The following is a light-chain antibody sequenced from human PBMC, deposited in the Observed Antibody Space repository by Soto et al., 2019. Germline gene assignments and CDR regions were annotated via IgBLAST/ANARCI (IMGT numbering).Light chain of an antibody. CDR2: DVS. CDR3: CSYAGSYTVL. V-gene: IGLV2-11*01. J-gene: IGLJ2*01. CDR1: SSDVGGYKY. Sequence: QSALTQPRSVSGSPGQSVTISCTGTSSDVGGYKYVSWYQQHPGKVPNLIIYDVSERPSGVPDRFSGSKSGNTASLSISGLQAEDEADYYCCSYAGSYTVLFGGGTKL.